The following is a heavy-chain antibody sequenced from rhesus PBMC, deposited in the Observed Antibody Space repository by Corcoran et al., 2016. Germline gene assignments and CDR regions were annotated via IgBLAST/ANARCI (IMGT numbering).Heavy chain of an antibody. CDR3: ARAALQFLDWLAYGLDS. Sequence: EVQLVESGGGLVQPGGSLRLSCAASGFTFSSYVMHWVRQAPGKGLEWVAFISYDGSKKYYAESVKDRCTISRDNSKNMLYLQMNNLKLEDTAVYYCARAALQFLDWLAYGLDSWGQGVVVTVSS. V-gene: IGHV3-54*02. D-gene: IGHD3-3*01. CDR2: ISYDGSKK. CDR1: GFTFSSYV. J-gene: IGHJ6*01.